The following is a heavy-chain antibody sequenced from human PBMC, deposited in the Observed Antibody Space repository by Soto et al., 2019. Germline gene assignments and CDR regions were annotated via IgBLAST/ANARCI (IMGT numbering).Heavy chain of an antibody. Sequence: PSETLSLTCTVSGGSISSGGYYWSWIRQHPGKGLEWIGYIYYSGSTYYNPSLKSRVTISVDTSKNQFSLKLSSVTAADTAVYFCASRRFYGPPHFAYWGQGTLVTVSS. V-gene: IGHV4-31*03. CDR3: ASRRFYGPPHFAY. D-gene: IGHD4-17*01. CDR2: IYYSGST. CDR1: GGSISSGGYY. J-gene: IGHJ4*02.